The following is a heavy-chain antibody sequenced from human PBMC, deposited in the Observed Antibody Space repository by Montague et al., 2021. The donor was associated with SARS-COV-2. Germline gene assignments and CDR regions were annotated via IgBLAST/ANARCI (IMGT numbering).Heavy chain of an antibody. Sequence: SETLSLTCTVSGGSITSYFWSWVRQPPGKGLEWIGYIYYTGSSNXXPTLKSRVTISLDTSKNQFSLNLSSVTAADTAVYYCARDCCTRTGASCYSSGMDVWGQGTTVTVSS. CDR2: IYYTGSS. D-gene: IGHD2-15*01. CDR1: GGSITSYF. CDR3: ARDCCTRTGASCYSSGMDV. V-gene: IGHV4-59*13. J-gene: IGHJ6*02.